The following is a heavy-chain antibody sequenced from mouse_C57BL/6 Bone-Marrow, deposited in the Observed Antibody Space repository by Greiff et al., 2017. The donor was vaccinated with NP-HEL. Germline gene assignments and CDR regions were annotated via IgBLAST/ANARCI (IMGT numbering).Heavy chain of an antibody. CDR1: GYAFSSSW. CDR3: ARSYYSWYFDV. Sequence: QVQLKQSGPELVKPGASVKISCKASGYAFSSSWMNWVKQRPGKGLEWIGRIYPGDGDTNYNGKFKGKATLTADKSSSTAYMQLSSLTSEDSAVYFCARSYYSWYFDVWGTGTTVTVSS. CDR2: IYPGDGDT. D-gene: IGHD1-1*01. J-gene: IGHJ1*03. V-gene: IGHV1-82*01.